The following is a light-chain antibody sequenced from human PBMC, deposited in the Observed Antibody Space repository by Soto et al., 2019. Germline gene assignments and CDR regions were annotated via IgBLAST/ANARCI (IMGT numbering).Light chain of an antibody. V-gene: IGKV3-20*01. CDR1: QSVRSTF. Sequence: EIVLTQSPGTLSLSPGERATLSCRASQSVRSTFLAWYQQKPGQAPRLLIYAASSRATGIPDRFSGSGSGADLTLTISRLEPEDFAVYYCQQYDSSPLTFGGGTKVDIK. CDR3: QQYDSSPLT. CDR2: AAS. J-gene: IGKJ4*01.